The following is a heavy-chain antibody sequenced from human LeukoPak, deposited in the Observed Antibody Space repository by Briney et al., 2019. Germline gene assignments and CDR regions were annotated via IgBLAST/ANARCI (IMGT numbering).Heavy chain of an antibody. CDR1: GYTFTGYY. J-gene: IGHJ4*02. CDR3: ARSYSSSSSSFDY. V-gene: IGHV1-2*02. Sequence: ASVKVSCKASGYTFTGYYMHWVRQAPGQGLEWMGWINPNSGGTNYAQKLQGRVTMTTDTSTSTAYMELSSLRSEDTAVYYCARSYSSSSSSFDYWGQGTLVTVSS. CDR2: INPNSGGT. D-gene: IGHD6-6*01.